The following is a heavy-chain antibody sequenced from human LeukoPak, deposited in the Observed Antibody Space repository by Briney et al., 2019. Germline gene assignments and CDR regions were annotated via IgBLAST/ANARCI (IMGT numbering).Heavy chain of an antibody. J-gene: IGHJ4*02. CDR2: IWYDGSKK. D-gene: IGHD6-19*01. CDR3: ARGFGYSSGWDPYYFDY. Sequence: GGSLRLSCAASGFTFSNYGIHWVRQAPGKGLEWVAVIWYDGSKKYYIDSVKGRFTISRDNTKNTLYLQMNSLRAEDTAVYYCARGFGYSSGWDPYYFDYWGQGTLVTVPS. V-gene: IGHV3-33*01. CDR1: GFTFSNYG.